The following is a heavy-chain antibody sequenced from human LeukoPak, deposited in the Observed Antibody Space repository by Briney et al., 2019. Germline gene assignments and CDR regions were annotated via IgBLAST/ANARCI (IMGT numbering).Heavy chain of an antibody. CDR1: GYTFTGYY. Sequence: ASVKVSCKASGYTFTGYYMHRVRQAPGQGLEWMGWINPNSGDTNYAQKFQGSVTMARDTSNSTAYMELSRLRSDDTAVYSCASTLEGYCSSTSCYNWGQGTLVTVSS. CDR3: ASTLEGYCSSTSCYN. J-gene: IGHJ4*02. D-gene: IGHD2-2*02. CDR2: INPNSGDT. V-gene: IGHV1-2*02.